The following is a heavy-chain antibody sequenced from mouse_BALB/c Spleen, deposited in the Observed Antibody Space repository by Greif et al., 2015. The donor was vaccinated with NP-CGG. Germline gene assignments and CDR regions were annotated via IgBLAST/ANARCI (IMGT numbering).Heavy chain of an antibody. CDR1: GYSFTGYF. J-gene: IGHJ3*01. Sequence: VQLQQSGPELVKPGASVKISCKASGYSFTGYFMNWVMQSHGKSLEWIGRINPYNGDTFYNQKFKGKATLTVDKSSSTAHMELRSLASEDSAVYYCARSHYGSTLAWFAYWGQGTLVTVSA. V-gene: IGHV1-20*02. CDR2: INPYNGDT. D-gene: IGHD1-1*01. CDR3: ARSHYGSTLAWFAY.